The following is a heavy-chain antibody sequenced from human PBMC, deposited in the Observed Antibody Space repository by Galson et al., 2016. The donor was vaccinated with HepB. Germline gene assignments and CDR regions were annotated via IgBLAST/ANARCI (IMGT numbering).Heavy chain of an antibody. CDR3: ARDPPYSPSALDI. Sequence: CAISGDSVSSTGAAWNWIRHSPSRGLEWLGRTFYRSKWYHQYAFSVESRITVNPDTSNNQFSLHLNAVTPEDTAVYYRARDPPYSPSALDIWGQGTLVTVSS. V-gene: IGHV6-1*01. D-gene: IGHD2-2*01. CDR2: TFYRSKWYH. J-gene: IGHJ4*02. CDR1: GDSVSSTGAA.